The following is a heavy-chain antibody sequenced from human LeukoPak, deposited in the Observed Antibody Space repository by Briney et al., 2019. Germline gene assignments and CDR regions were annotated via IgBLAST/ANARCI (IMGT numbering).Heavy chain of an antibody. CDR1: GDPVSSGYYY. D-gene: IGHD3-3*01. CDR2: VYNSGNT. J-gene: IGHJ4*02. Sequence: SETLSLTCTVLGDPVSSGYYYWRWIRQPPGKGLEWIGYVYNSGNTNLNPSLKSRVTISVDTSKNQFSLKLSSVTAADTAVYYCARSTFYDFSSGYQFDSWGRGTLVTVSS. CDR3: ARSTFYDFSSGYQFDS. V-gene: IGHV4-61*01.